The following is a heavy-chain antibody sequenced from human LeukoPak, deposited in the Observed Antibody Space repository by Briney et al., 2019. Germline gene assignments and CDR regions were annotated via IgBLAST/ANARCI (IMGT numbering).Heavy chain of an antibody. J-gene: IGHJ3*02. Sequence: DSLKVSCKASGYTFTGYYMHWVRQAPGQGLEWMGRINPNSGGANYAQKFQGRVTMTRDTSISTAYMELSRLRSDDTAVYYCARTGDDGAFDIWGQGTMVTVSS. CDR1: GYTFTGYY. V-gene: IGHV1-2*06. D-gene: IGHD3-10*01. CDR2: INPNSGGA. CDR3: ARTGDDGAFDI.